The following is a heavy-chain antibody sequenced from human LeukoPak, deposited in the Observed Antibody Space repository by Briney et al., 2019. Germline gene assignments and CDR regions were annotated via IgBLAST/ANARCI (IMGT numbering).Heavy chain of an antibody. CDR3: AKYWSRAFDS. CDR2: ISHDASRT. CDR1: GFTFRSYW. V-gene: IGHV3-7*01. J-gene: IGHJ4*02. Sequence: GGSLRLSCATSGFTFRSYWMSWVRQAPGKGLEWVGHISHDASRTDVADSLKGRFTISRDYATNSLFLHMTRLRADDTAVYYCAKYWSRAFDSWGQGTLVSVSS. D-gene: IGHD1-1*01.